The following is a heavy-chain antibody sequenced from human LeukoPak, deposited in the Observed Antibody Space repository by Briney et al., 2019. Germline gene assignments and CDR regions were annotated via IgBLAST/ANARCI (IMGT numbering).Heavy chain of an antibody. Sequence: SETLSLTCTVSGGTISSYYWSWIRQPPGKGLEWIGNIYYSGSSNYNPSLKSRVTISVDTSKNQFSLKLSSVNAADTAVYYCARHSVGVGLGIDYWGQGTLVTVSS. J-gene: IGHJ4*02. V-gene: IGHV4-59*08. CDR3: ARHSVGVGLGIDY. CDR2: IYYSGSS. D-gene: IGHD1-26*01. CDR1: GGTISSYY.